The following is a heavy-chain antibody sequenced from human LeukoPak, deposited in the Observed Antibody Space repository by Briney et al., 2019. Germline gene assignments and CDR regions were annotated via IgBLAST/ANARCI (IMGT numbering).Heavy chain of an antibody. CDR1: GXTFSSYA. D-gene: IGHD4-23*01. J-gene: IGHJ4*02. CDR2: ISSNGDST. CDR3: ARGDDYGGAWYYFDC. Sequence: PGGSLRLSCSASGXTFSSYAMHWVRQAPGKGLEYVSAISSNGDSTYYADSVKGRFTISRDNSKNTVYLQMNSLRAEDTAVYYCARGDDYGGAWYYFDCWGQGTLVTVSS. V-gene: IGHV3-64*04.